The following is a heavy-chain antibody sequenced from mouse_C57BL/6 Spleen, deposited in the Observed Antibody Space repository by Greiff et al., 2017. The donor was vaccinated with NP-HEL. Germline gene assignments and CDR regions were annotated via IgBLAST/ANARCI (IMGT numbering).Heavy chain of an antibody. CDR1: GYTFTSYW. J-gene: IGHJ4*01. V-gene: IGHV1-64*01. D-gene: IGHD2-4*01. Sequence: QVQLKQPGAELVKPGASVKLSCKASGYTFTSYWMHWVKQRPGQGLEWIGMIHPNSGSTKYNEKFKSKATLTVDKSSSTAYMQLSSRTSEDSAVXYCARSELYYDYDGAMDYWGQGTSVTVSS. CDR2: IHPNSGST. CDR3: ARSELYYDYDGAMDY.